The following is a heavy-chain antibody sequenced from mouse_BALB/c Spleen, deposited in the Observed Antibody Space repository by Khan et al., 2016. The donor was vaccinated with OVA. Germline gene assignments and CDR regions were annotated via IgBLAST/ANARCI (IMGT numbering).Heavy chain of an antibody. Sequence: QIQLVQCGPELKKPGETVRISCKASGYTFTNAGMQWVQKMPGKGLKWIGWINTHSGVPKYAEDFKGRFAFSLETSASTVYLQITNLKNEDTATEFCARGGAAYYRNDGGAMDYWGQGTSVTVSS. V-gene: IGHV9-4*02. CDR2: INTHSGVP. J-gene: IGHJ4*01. CDR3: ARGGAAYYRNDGGAMDY. CDR1: GYTFTNAG. D-gene: IGHD2-14*01.